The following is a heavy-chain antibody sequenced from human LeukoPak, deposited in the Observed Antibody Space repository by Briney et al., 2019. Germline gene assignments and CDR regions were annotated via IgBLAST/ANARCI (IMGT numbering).Heavy chain of an antibody. CDR1: GFTFSSYA. CDR3: AKDLAAALGPATYGMDV. J-gene: IGHJ6*02. V-gene: IGHV3-30-3*01. Sequence: GGSLRLPCAASGFTFSSYAMHWVRQAPGKGLEWVAVISYDGSNKYYADSVKGRFTISRDNSKNTLYLQMNSLRAEDTAVYYCAKDLAAALGPATYGMDVWGQGTTVTVSS. CDR2: ISYDGSNK. D-gene: IGHD6-13*01.